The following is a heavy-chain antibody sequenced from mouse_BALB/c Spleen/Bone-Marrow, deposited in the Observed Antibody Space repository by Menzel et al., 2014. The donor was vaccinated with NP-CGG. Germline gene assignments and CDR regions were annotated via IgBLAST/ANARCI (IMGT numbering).Heavy chain of an antibody. D-gene: IGHD2-4*01. CDR2: IWSGGST. Sequence: GQLQQSGPGLVQPSQSLSITCTVSGFPLTSYGVHWVRQSPGKGLEWLGVIWSGGSTDYNAAFISRLSISKDNSKSQVFFKMNSLQANDTAIYYCARKRGYDYDYAMDYWGQGASVTVSS. CDR1: GFPLTSYG. J-gene: IGHJ4*01. CDR3: ARKRGYDYDYAMDY. V-gene: IGHV2-2*02.